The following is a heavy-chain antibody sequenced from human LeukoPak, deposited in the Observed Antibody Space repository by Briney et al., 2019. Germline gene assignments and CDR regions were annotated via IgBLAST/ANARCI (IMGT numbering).Heavy chain of an antibody. D-gene: IGHD3-3*01. Sequence: SGGSLRLSCAASGFTFSSYAMSWVRQAPGKGLEWVSGISGNSGSTYYADSVKGRFTISRDNSMNTLDLQMNSLRAEDTAVYYCAKEQDDFWSDYGGGWGQGTLVTVSS. J-gene: IGHJ4*02. CDR2: ISGNSGST. CDR3: AKEQDDFWSDYGGG. CDR1: GFTFSSYA. V-gene: IGHV3-23*01.